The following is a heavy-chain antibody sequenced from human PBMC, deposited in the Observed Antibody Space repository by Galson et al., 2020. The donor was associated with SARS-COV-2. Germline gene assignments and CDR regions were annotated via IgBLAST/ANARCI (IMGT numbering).Heavy chain of an antibody. CDR1: GFTFSSYW. V-gene: IGHV3-74*01. Sequence: ALHGESLKISCAASGFTFSSYWMHWVRQAPGQGLVWVSRIYSEGSSTSYADSVKGRFTISGDNAKNTLYLQMNSLRAEDTAVYYCARGDMRNDYFDYWGQGTLVTVSS. J-gene: IGHJ4*02. D-gene: IGHD3-16*01. CDR3: ARGDMRNDYFDY. CDR2: IYSEGSST.